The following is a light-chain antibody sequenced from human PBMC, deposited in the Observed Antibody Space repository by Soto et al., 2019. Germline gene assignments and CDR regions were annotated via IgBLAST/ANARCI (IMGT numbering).Light chain of an antibody. J-gene: IGLJ1*01. CDR1: SSDVGGYNP. Sequence: QSVLTQPASVSGSPGQSITVSCTGTSSDVGGYNPVSWYQQHPGKAPKVVIYDGNKRPSGISYRFSASKSGNTASLTISGLRTEDEADYYCCSYAGHSTFVFGSGTKVTVL. V-gene: IGLV2-23*03. CDR2: DGN. CDR3: CSYAGHSTFV.